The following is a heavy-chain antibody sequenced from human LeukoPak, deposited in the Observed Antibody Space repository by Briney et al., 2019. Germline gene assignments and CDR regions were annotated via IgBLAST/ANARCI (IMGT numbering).Heavy chain of an antibody. D-gene: IGHD1-26*01. J-gene: IGHJ4*02. CDR3: ARGKSRGSHIDY. CDR2: IRSYSSYI. V-gene: IGHV3-21*04. CDR1: GFTFDTYN. Sequence: GGSLRLSCAASGFTFDTYNFNWVRQAPGKGLEWVATIRSYSSYIHYADSVKGRFTISRDDAKKSIYLLMNSLRVEDTAVYFCARGKSRGSHIDYWGQGTLVTVSS.